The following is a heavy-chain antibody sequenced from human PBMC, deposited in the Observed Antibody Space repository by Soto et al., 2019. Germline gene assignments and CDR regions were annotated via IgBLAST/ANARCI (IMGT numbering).Heavy chain of an antibody. CDR2: ISYDGSNK. J-gene: IGHJ4*02. CDR1: GFTFSSYA. Sequence: QVQLVESGGGVVQPGRSLRLSCAASGFTFSSYAMHWVRQAPGKGLEWVAVISYDGSNKYYADSVKGRFTISRDNSKNTLYLQMNGLRAEDTAVYYCARDRIMITFGGVIAPDYWGQGTLVTVSS. V-gene: IGHV3-30-3*01. CDR3: ARDRIMITFGGVIAPDY. D-gene: IGHD3-16*02.